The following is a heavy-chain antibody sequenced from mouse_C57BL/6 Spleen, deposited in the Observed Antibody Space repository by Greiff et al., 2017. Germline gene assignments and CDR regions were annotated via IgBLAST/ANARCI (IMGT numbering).Heavy chain of an antibody. V-gene: IGHV5-4*01. D-gene: IGHD2-5*01. Sequence: EVKLMESGGGLVKPGGSLKLSCAASGFTFSSYAMSWVRQTPEKRLEWVATISDGGSYTYYPDNVKGRFTISRDNAKNNLYLQMSHLKSEDTAMYYCARDGNYYSNYPFAYWGQGTLVTVSA. CDR1: GFTFSSYA. CDR3: ARDGNYYSNYPFAY. J-gene: IGHJ3*01. CDR2: ISDGGSYT.